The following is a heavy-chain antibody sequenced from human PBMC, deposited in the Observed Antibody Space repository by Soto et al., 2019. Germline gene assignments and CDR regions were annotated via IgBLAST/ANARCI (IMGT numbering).Heavy chain of an antibody. CDR1: GFTFDDYT. D-gene: IGHD1-26*01. CDR2: ISWDGGST. J-gene: IGHJ4*02. CDR3: AKTGDGNAFDY. Sequence: GVLRLSCAASGFTFDDYTMHWVRQAPGKGLEWVSLISWDGGSTCYADSVKGRFTISRDNSKNSLYLQMNSLRTEDTALYYCAKTGDGNAFDYWGQGTLVTVSS. V-gene: IGHV3-43*01.